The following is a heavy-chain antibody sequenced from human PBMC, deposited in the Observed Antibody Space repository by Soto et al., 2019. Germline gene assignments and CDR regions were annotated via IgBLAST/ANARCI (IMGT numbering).Heavy chain of an antibody. CDR1: GYTFTRYA. V-gene: IGHV1-3*01. CDR3: ARERAVSANYFDY. CDR2: INAGSGSS. D-gene: IGHD2-21*02. J-gene: IGHJ4*02. Sequence: ASVKVSCKASGYTFTRYAIHWVRQAPGQGLEWMGWINAGSGSSRYSQNFQGRVTITRDTSASTAYMELNSLVFEDTGVYFCARERAVSANYFDYWGQGTLVTVSS.